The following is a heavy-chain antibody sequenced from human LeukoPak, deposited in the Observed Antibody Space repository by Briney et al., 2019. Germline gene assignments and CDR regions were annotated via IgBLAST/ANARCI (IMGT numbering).Heavy chain of an antibody. CDR2: IYYSGST. CDR3: ARGQVVTVIDY. CDR1: GGSISSSSFY. J-gene: IGHJ4*02. V-gene: IGHV4-39*07. Sequence: SSETLSLTCTVSGGSISSSSFYWGWIRQPPGKGLEWIGSIYYSGSTYYNPSLKSRVTISADTSKNQFSLKLSSVTAADTAVYCCARGQVVTVIDYWGQGTLVTVSS. D-gene: IGHD3-22*01.